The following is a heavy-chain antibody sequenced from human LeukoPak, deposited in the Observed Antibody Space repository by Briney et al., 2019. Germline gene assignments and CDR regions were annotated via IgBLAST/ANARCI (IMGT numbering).Heavy chain of an antibody. V-gene: IGHV7-4-1*02. CDR1: GYTFTSYA. J-gene: IGHJ5*02. Sequence: ASVKVSCKASGYTFTSYAMNWVRQAPGQGLEWTGWINTNTGNPTYAQGFTGRFVFSLDTSVSTAYLQISSLKAEDTAVYYCARYARDIVVVPAAITGPFDPWGQGTLVTVSS. CDR2: INTNTGNP. CDR3: ARYARDIVVVPAAITGPFDP. D-gene: IGHD2-2*02.